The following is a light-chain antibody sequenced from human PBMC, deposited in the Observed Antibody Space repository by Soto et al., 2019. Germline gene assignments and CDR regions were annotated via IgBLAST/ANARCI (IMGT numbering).Light chain of an antibody. V-gene: IGLV2-8*01. J-gene: IGLJ2*01. CDR3: SSHAGSGVV. Sequence: QSALTQPPSASGSPGQSVTISCTGTSRDIGAHNYVSWYQQHPGKVPKLMISEVTKRPSGVPDRFSGSKSGSTASLTISGLQAEDEADYYCSSHAGSGVVFGGGTKVTVL. CDR2: EVT. CDR1: SRDIGAHNY.